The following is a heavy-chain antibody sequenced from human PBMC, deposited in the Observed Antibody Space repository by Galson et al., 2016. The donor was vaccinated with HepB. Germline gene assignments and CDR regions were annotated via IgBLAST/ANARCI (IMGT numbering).Heavy chain of an antibody. V-gene: IGHV3-21*01. CDR1: GFTFDTYS. D-gene: IGHD5-24*01. CDR3: ARDRDHIDAFDI. Sequence: SLRLSCAASGFTFDTYSMNWVRQAPGKGLEWVGSIGSGSTNINSADTVKGRFPISKDKAKNTVYLQMTSLRAEDTAVYFCARDRDHIDAFDIWGQGTMVTVSS. J-gene: IGHJ3*02. CDR2: IGSGSTNI.